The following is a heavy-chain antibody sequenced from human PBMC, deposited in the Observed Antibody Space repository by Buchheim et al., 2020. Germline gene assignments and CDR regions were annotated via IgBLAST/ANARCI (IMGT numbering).Heavy chain of an antibody. Sequence: QVQLVQSGAEVKKPGASVKVSCKASGFTLAGYYMHWVRQAPGQGLEWMGWINPDSGGPNYAQKFQGRVTMTRDTSINTDYMELSSLTSDDSAVYYCARTSSFDYWGQGTL. CDR3: ARTSSFDY. J-gene: IGHJ4*02. CDR2: INPDSGGP. V-gene: IGHV1-2*02. CDR1: GFTLAGYY.